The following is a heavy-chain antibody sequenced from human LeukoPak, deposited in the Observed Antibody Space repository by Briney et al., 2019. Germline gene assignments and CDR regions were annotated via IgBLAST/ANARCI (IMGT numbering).Heavy chain of an antibody. J-gene: IGHJ3*02. CDR3: AQVVLVTASLMAFDI. CDR1: GGSISSSF. V-gene: IGHV4-59*01. Sequence: SETLSLTCTVSGGSISSSFWSWIRQPPGKGLEWIGYVYYSGSTNYNPSLKSRVTISVDTSKNQFSLKLSSVTAADTAVYYCAQVVLVTASLMAFDIWGQGTMVTVSS. D-gene: IGHD2-21*02. CDR2: VYYSGST.